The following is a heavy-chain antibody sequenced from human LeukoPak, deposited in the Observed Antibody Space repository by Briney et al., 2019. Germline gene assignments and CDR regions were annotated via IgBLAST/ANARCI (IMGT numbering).Heavy chain of an antibody. V-gene: IGHV3-30*02. D-gene: IGHD3-3*01. Sequence: GGSLRLSCAASGFTFSSYGMHWVRQAPGKGLEWVAFIRYDGSNKYYADSVKGRFTISRDNSKNTLYLQMNSLRAEDTAVYYCAKDSKAITIFGVVGYWGQGTLVTVSS. J-gene: IGHJ4*02. CDR2: IRYDGSNK. CDR3: AKDSKAITIFGVVGY. CDR1: GFTFSSYG.